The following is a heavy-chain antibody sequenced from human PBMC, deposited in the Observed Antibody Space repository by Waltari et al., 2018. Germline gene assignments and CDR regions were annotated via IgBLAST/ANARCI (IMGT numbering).Heavy chain of an antibody. Sequence: QVQLVQSGAEVKKPGSSVKVSCKDSGGTFSSYTINWVRQAPGQGLEYWGGITPILDTSEYAQKFQGRVTITADKSTTTTYMELRSLTSEDTAVYYCAREVRAYGLDVWGQGTRVTVSS. CDR3: AREVRAYGLDV. D-gene: IGHD3-10*01. J-gene: IGHJ6*02. CDR2: ITPILDTS. CDR1: GGTFSSYT. V-gene: IGHV1-69*10.